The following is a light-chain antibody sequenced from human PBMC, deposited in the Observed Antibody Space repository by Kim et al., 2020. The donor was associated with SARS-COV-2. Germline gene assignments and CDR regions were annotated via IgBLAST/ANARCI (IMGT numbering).Light chain of an antibody. V-gene: IGLV1-51*01. J-gene: IGLJ2*01. Sequence: GQKVTISCSGSSSNIGNNYVSWYQRLPRTTPKPLIYDNDKRPSGLPGRFSASKSGTSATLDITGLQTGDEADYYCGTWDSILSVVVFGGGTQVTVL. CDR1: SSNIGNNY. CDR2: DND. CDR3: GTWDSILSVVV.